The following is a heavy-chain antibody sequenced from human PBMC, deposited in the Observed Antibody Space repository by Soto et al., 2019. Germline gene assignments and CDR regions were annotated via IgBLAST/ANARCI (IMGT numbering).Heavy chain of an antibody. CDR1: GGSNSSGSYY. CDR3: ARILVRSSSGDYYVMDV. D-gene: IGHD6-6*01. J-gene: IGHJ6*02. CDR2: IDHSGST. Sequence: SDTLSLSCTSSGGSNSSGSYYWDWIRQPAWKWLEWIGSIDHSGSTYYNPSLKSRVTISVDTSKNQFSLKLSSVTAADTAVDYSARILVRSSSGDYYVMDVWGQGTTVT. V-gene: IGHV4-39*01.